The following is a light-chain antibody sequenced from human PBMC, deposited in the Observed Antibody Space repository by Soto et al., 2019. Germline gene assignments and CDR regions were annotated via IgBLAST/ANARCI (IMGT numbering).Light chain of an antibody. Sequence: LVLTHSPCTLSFSPLERATLSCISSHSLSSRNLAWYQQKPGQAPRPLIYGVSSRATGIPDRFSGSGSGTDFTLTISRLEPEDFAVYYCQQYDSSPRPFGQGT. J-gene: IGKJ1*01. CDR2: GVS. CDR3: QQYDSSPRP. V-gene: IGKV3-20*01. CDR1: HSLSSRN.